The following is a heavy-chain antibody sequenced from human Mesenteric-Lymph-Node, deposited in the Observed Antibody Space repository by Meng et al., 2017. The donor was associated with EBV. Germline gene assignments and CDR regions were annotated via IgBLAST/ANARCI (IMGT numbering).Heavy chain of an antibody. CDR3: ARTYSSTSHFDY. J-gene: IGHJ4*02. CDR2: IYTFNDDT. Sequence: QGHLVQAGVEVKKPGASVKVSCKTSGYIFSHYGIDWVRQAPGQGLEWMGWIYTFNDDTIYAESFQDRVTLTTDTSTSTVYMELKSLRSDDTAVYYCARTYSSTSHFDYWGQGSLVTVSS. D-gene: IGHD6-6*01. CDR1: GYIFSHYG. V-gene: IGHV1-18*01.